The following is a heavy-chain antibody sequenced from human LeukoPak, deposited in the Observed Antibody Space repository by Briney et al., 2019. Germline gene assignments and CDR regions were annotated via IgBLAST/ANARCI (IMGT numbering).Heavy chain of an antibody. CDR2: ISSSGSAI. D-gene: IGHD6-19*01. V-gene: IGHV3-48*03. Sequence: PGGSLRLSCAASGFTFSSYEMNWVRQAPGKGLEWVSYISSSGSAIHYADSVKGRFTISRDNAKNSLYLQMNSLRAEDTAVYYCARANSSGWYGGNWFDPWGQGTLVTVSS. CDR1: GFTFSSYE. J-gene: IGHJ5*02. CDR3: ARANSSGWYGGNWFDP.